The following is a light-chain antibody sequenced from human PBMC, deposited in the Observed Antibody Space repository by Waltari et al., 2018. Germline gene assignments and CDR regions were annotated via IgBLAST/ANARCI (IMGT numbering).Light chain of an antibody. CDR3: CSYTSIGPVL. Sequence: QSALTQPASVSGSPGQSIAISCIGTSSDVGANNFLSWYQQHPGRAPKLLFNEVTKRPSGVSTRFSGSKSGNTASLTISGLQAEDEADYYCCSYTSIGPVLIGGGTKVTVL. V-gene: IGLV2-23*02. CDR2: EVT. CDR1: SSDVGANNF. J-gene: IGLJ2*01.